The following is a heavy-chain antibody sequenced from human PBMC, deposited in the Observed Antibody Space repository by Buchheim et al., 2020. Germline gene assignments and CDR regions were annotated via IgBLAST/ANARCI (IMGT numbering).Heavy chain of an antibody. V-gene: IGHV4-34*01. D-gene: IGHD3-10*01. J-gene: IGHJ4*02. CDR1: GGSLSGYY. CDR3: ARAGVYKPFDY. CDR2: INHSGST. Sequence: QVQLQQWGAGLLKPLETLSLTCAVYGGSLSGYYWSWIRQPPGKGLEWIGEINHSGSTNYNPSLKSRVTISVDTSKNQFSLKLSSVTAADTAVYYCARAGVYKPFDYWGQGTL.